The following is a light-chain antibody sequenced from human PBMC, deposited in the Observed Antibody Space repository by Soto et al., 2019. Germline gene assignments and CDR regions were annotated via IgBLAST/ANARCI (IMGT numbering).Light chain of an antibody. CDR1: QAIRSG. Sequence: DIQMTQSPSTLSGSVGDRVTITCRASQAIRSGLGWYQQKPGKAPKLLIYKASTLKSGVPSRFSGSGSGTEFTLTISSLQPDDFATYYCQHYYSYSEAFGQGTKVELK. CDR3: QHYYSYSEA. CDR2: KAS. V-gene: IGKV1-5*03. J-gene: IGKJ1*01.